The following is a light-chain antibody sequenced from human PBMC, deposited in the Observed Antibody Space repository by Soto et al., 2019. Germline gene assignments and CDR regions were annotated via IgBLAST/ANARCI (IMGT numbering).Light chain of an antibody. Sequence: DIQMTQSPSTLSGSVGDRVTITCRASQTISSWLAWYQQKPGKAPKLLIYKASTLKSGVPSRFSGSGFGTEFTLTIDSLQPDDFGTYYCQQYNSYALTFGQGTRLEIK. J-gene: IGKJ5*01. CDR3: QQYNSYALT. V-gene: IGKV1-5*03. CDR2: KAS. CDR1: QTISSW.